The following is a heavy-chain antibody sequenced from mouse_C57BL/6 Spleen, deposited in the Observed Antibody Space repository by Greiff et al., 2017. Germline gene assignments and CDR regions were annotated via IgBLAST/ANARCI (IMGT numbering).Heavy chain of an antibody. CDR3: ARGGRTVPYYFDY. CDR1: GYTFTSYW. J-gene: IGHJ2*01. CDR2: IDPSDSYT. D-gene: IGHD1-1*01. Sequence: VQLQQPGAELVMPGASVKLSCKASGYTFTSYWMHWVKQRPGQGLEWIGEIDPSDSYTNYNQKFKGKSTLTVDKSSSTAYMQLSSLTSEDSAVYYCARGGRTVPYYFDYWGQGTTLTVSS. V-gene: IGHV1-69*01.